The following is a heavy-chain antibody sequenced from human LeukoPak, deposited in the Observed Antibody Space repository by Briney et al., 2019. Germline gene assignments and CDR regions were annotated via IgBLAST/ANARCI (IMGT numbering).Heavy chain of an antibody. CDR1: GFTFSSYA. CDR3: AKDCSSTSCYRSFEY. D-gene: IGHD2-2*01. CDR2: ISGSGGST. Sequence: GGSLRLSCAAFGFTFSSYAMSWVRQAPGKGLEWVSAISGSGGSTYYADSVKGRFTISRDNSKNTLYLQMNSLRAEDTAVYYCAKDCSSTSCYRSFEYWGQGTLVTVSS. V-gene: IGHV3-23*01. J-gene: IGHJ4*02.